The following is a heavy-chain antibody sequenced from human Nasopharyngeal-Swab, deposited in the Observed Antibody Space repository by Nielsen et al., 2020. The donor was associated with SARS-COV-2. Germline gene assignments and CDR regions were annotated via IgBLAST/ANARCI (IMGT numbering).Heavy chain of an antibody. J-gene: IGHJ4*02. V-gene: IGHV1-18*01. CDR2: MNPNSGNT. Sequence: WVRQAPGQGLEWMGWMNPNSGNTGYAQKLQGRVTMTTDTSTSTAYMELRSLRSDDTAVYYCARIGVVVAATYFDYWGQGTLVTVSS. CDR3: ARIGVVVAATYFDY. D-gene: IGHD2-15*01.